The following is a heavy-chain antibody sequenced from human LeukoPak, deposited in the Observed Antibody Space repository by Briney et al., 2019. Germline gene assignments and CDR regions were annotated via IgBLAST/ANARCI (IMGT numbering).Heavy chain of an antibody. Sequence: GGSLRLSCAASGFTVSSNYMSWVRPAPGKGLEWVSVIYSGGSTYYADSVKGRFTISRDNYKNTLYLQMNSLRAEDTAVYYCAREDSYGRRYFDYWGQGTLVTVSS. D-gene: IGHD5-18*01. J-gene: IGHJ4*02. CDR3: AREDSYGRRYFDY. CDR1: GFTVSSNY. CDR2: IYSGGST. V-gene: IGHV3-66*01.